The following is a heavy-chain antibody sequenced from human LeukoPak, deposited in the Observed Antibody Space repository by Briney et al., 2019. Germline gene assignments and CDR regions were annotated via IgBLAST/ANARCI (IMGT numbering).Heavy chain of an antibody. CDR3: AKYYYDSSGYYYI. D-gene: IGHD3-22*01. V-gene: IGHV3-30*02. J-gene: IGHJ3*02. CDR1: GFTFSSYG. CDR2: IRYDGSNK. Sequence: GGSLRLSCAASGFTFSSYGMHWVRQAPGKGLEWVAFIRYDGSNKYYADSVKGRFTISRDNSKNTLYLQMNSLRAEDTAVYYCAKYYYDSSGYYYIWGQGTMVTVSS.